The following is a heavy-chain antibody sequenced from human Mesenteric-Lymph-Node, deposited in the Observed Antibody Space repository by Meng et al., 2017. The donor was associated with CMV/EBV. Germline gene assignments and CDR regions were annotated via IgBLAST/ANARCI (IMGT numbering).Heavy chain of an antibody. CDR3: ARHWGSRGDAFDI. CDR1: GYSFTSHW. CDR2: IFPGDSDT. Sequence: KVSCKGSGYSFTSHWIGWVRQMPGKGLEWMGIIFPGDSDTRYSPSFQGQVTMSADKSISTAYLQWSSLKASDTAMYYCARHWGSRGDAFDIWGRGTMVTVSS. D-gene: IGHD7-27*01. J-gene: IGHJ3*02. V-gene: IGHV5-51*01.